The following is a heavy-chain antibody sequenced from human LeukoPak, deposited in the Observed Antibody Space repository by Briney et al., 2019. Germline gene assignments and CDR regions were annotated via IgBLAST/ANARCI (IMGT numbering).Heavy chain of an antibody. CDR2: IYYSGTT. D-gene: IGHD2-2*01. Sequence: SETLSLTCTVSGGSISSYYWSWIRQPPGKGLEWIGYIYYSGTTNYNPSLKSRVTISVDTSKNQISLKLNSVTAADTAVYYCAGQECSSTSCRPFDYWGQGILVTVSS. CDR1: GGSISSYY. J-gene: IGHJ4*02. CDR3: AGQECSSTSCRPFDY. V-gene: IGHV4-59*08.